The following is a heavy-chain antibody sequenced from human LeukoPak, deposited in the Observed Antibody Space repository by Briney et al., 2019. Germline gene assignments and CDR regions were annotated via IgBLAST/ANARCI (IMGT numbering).Heavy chain of an antibody. Sequence: GRSLRLSCAPSGFKYDVHAMDWVRQAPGRGLEWVSGITWNSGRIGYADSVKGRFTISRDNAKNSPYLQVNSLREEDTALYYCAKDRTAYSYGSIDHWGQGTLVTVSS. D-gene: IGHD5-18*01. CDR2: ITWNSGRI. CDR3: AKDRTAYSYGSIDH. V-gene: IGHV3-9*01. CDR1: GFKYDVHA. J-gene: IGHJ4*02.